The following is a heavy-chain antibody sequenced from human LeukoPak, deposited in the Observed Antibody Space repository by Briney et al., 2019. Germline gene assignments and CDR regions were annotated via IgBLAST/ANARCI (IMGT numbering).Heavy chain of an antibody. V-gene: IGHV3-23*01. Sequence: GGSLRLSCAASGFTFSSYWMSWVRQAPGKGLEWLSSISGGGATTYYADSVKGRFTISRDNSKSTLYLQMNSLRAEDTAVYYCARWAVTAIHMSYWGQGTLVTVSS. J-gene: IGHJ4*02. CDR1: GFTFSSYW. CDR3: ARWAVTAIHMSY. D-gene: IGHD2-21*02. CDR2: ISGGGATT.